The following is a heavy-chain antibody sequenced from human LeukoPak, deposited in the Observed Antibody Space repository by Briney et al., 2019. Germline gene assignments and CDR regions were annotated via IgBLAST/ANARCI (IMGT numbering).Heavy chain of an antibody. J-gene: IGHJ4*02. CDR2: FDPEDGET. CDR1: GYTLTELS. CDR3: AAGRWSQPLVDY. Sequence: GASVKVSCKVSGYTLTELSMHWVRQAPGKGLEWMGGFDPEDGETIYAQKFQGRVTTTEDTSTDTAYMELSSLRSEDTAVYYCAAGRWSQPLVDYWGQGTLVTVSS. V-gene: IGHV1-24*01.